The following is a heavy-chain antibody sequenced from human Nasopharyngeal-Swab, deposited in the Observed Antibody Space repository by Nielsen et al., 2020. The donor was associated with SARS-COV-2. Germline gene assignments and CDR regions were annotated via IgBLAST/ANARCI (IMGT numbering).Heavy chain of an antibody. V-gene: IGHV3-30*18. J-gene: IGHJ4*02. CDR3: AKGLEMATADY. D-gene: IGHD5-24*01. CDR1: GFTFSSYG. Sequence: GESLKISCAASGFTFSSYGMHWVRQAPGKGLEWVAVISYDGSNKYYADSVKGRFTISRDNPKNTLYLQMNSLRAEDTAVYYCAKGLEMATADYWGQGTLVTVSS. CDR2: ISYDGSNK.